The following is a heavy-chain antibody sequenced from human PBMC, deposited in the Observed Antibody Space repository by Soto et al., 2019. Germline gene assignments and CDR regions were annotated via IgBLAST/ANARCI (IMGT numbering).Heavy chain of an antibody. CDR2: ISYDGSNK. V-gene: IGHV3-30-3*01. CDR1: GFTFSSYA. J-gene: IGHJ4*02. D-gene: IGHD4-17*01. CDR3: ARDLYTTTVVTGGFDY. Sequence: QVQLVESGGGVIQPGRSLRLSCAASGFTFSSYAMHWVRQAPGKGLEWVAVISYDGSNKYYADSVKGRFTISRDNSENTLYLQMNSLRAEDTAVYYCARDLYTTTVVTGGFDYWGQGTLVTVSS.